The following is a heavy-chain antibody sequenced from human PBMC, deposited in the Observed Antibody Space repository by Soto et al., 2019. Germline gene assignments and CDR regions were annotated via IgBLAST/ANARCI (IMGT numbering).Heavy chain of an antibody. D-gene: IGHD3-3*01. CDR1: GGTFSSYA. V-gene: IGHV1-69*01. CDR2: IIPIFGTA. J-gene: IGHJ5*02. CDR3: ARGGGSYPFDNWFDP. Sequence: QVQLVQSGAEVKKPGSSVKVSCKASGGTFSSYAIGWVRQAPGQGLEWMGGIIPIFGTANYAQKFQGRVTINADESTITAYMELSSLRSEDTAVYYCARGGGSYPFDNWFDPWGQGTLVTVSS.